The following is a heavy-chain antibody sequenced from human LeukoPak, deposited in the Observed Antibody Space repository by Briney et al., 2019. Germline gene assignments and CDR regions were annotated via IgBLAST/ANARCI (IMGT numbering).Heavy chain of an antibody. CDR1: GFTVSSNY. CDR3: ARSRTTVVREGDAFDI. D-gene: IGHD4-23*01. CDR2: IYSGGST. J-gene: IGHJ3*02. V-gene: IGHV3-53*01. Sequence: GGSLRLSCAASGFTVSSNYMSWVRQAPGKGLEWVSVIYSGGSTYYADSVKGRFTISRDNSKNTLYLQMNSLRAEDTAVYYCARSRTTVVREGDAFDIWGQGTMVTVSS.